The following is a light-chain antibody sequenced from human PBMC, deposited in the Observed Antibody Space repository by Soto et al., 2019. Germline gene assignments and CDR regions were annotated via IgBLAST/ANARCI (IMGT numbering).Light chain of an antibody. Sequence: QSALTQPASVSGSPGQSITISCTGTSSDVGGYNYVSWYQQHPGKAPKLMIYDVSNRPSGVSNRFSGFKSGNTASLTISGLHAEDEADYYCSSYTTSSTYVCGTGTKLTVL. CDR3: SSYTTSSTYV. J-gene: IGLJ1*01. V-gene: IGLV2-14*03. CDR1: SSDVGGYNY. CDR2: DVS.